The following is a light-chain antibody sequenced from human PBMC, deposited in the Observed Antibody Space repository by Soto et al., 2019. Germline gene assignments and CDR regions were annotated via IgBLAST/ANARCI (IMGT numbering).Light chain of an antibody. CDR1: SSNIGNNY. CDR2: ENN. V-gene: IGLV1-51*02. Sequence: QSVLTQRPSVSAAPGQKVTISCSGSSSNIGNNYVSWYQQLPGTAPKLLIYENNKRPSGIPDRFSGSKSGTSATLGITGLQTGDEADYYCGTWDSSLSAAVFGGGTQLTVL. CDR3: GTWDSSLSAAV. J-gene: IGLJ7*01.